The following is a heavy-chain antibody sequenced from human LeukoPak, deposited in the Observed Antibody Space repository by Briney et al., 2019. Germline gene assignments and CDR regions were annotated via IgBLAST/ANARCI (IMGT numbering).Heavy chain of an antibody. CDR2: IANSGETT. Sequence: GGSLRLSCVASGFNFVSYTMHWVRRAPGKGREWVSVIANSGETTHYADSVKGRFTISRDNSKNTLYLQMDSLRAEDTAIYYCAKGSVVYYDFWSGSYSDYWGQGTLVSVSS. V-gene: IGHV3-23*01. D-gene: IGHD3-3*01. CDR1: GFNFVSYT. CDR3: AKGSVVYYDFWSGSYSDY. J-gene: IGHJ4*02.